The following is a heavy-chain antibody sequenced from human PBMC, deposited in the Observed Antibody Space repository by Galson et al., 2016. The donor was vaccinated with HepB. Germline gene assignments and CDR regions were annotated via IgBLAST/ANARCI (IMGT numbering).Heavy chain of an antibody. D-gene: IGHD6-19*01. Sequence: SLRLSCAASGFTFGSYSMNWVRQAPGKGLEWVSYIRSGSDAIYYADSVKGRFTMSRDNVKNSLYLQMNSLRDEDTAVYYCARSSWSSGCWRSNDYWGQGTLVTVSS. V-gene: IGHV3-48*02. CDR1: GFTFGSYS. CDR2: IRSGSDAI. J-gene: IGHJ4*02. CDR3: ARSSWSSGCWRSNDY.